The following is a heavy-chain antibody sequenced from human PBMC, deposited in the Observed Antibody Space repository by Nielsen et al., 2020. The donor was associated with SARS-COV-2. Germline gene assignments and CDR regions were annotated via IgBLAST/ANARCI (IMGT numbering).Heavy chain of an antibody. CDR3: VRDFSRATPGTAPFDY. D-gene: IGHD6-13*01. Sequence: GSLRLSCAASGFTFSDYYMSWVRQAPGKGLEWISYISYGGTTIKYADSVKGRFTISRDNAENSLFLQLNSLRVEDTAVYYCVRDFSRATPGTAPFDYWGQGTLVAVSS. V-gene: IGHV3-11*04. CDR2: ISYGGTTI. J-gene: IGHJ4*02. CDR1: GFTFSDYY.